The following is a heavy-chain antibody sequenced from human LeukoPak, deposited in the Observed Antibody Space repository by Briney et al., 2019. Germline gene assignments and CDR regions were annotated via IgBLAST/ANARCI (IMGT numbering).Heavy chain of an antibody. CDR2: ISACNGNT. CDR3: ARDSPTKYYYDSSGLDY. Sequence: ASVKVSCKASGYTFTSYGISWVRQAPGQGLEWMGWISACNGNTNYAQKLQGRVTMTTDTSTSTAYMELRSLRSDDTAVYYCARDSPTKYYYDSSGLDYWGQGTLVTVSS. D-gene: IGHD3-22*01. V-gene: IGHV1-18*01. CDR1: GYTFTSYG. J-gene: IGHJ4*02.